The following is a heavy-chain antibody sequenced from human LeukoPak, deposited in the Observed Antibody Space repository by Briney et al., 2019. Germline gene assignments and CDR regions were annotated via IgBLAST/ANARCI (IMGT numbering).Heavy chain of an antibody. CDR2: IDGSSSDI. Sequence: GGSLRLSCAGSEFTFSSYSMHWVRQAPGKGLEWVSSIDGSSSDIYYADSVKGRFTISRDNSKNSLYLQMKSLRAEDTALYYCARRGYYDYSRFDYWGQGTLVTVSS. V-gene: IGHV3-21*01. CDR3: ARRGYYDYSRFDY. CDR1: EFTFSSYS. J-gene: IGHJ4*02. D-gene: IGHD3-22*01.